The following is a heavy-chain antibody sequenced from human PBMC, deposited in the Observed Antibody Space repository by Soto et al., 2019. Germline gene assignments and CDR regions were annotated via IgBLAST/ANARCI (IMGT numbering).Heavy chain of an antibody. V-gene: IGHV4-34*01. J-gene: IGHJ4*02. CDR1: GGSFSGYY. CDR3: ASAPPGQGDTVDY. D-gene: IGHD4-17*01. Sequence: QVQLQQWGAGLLKPSETLSLTCAVYGGSFSGYYWSWIRQPPGKGLEWIGEINHSGSTNYNPSFNSRVTXSXDXXKNQFSLKLSSVTAADTAVYYCASAPPGQGDTVDYWGQGTLVTVSS. CDR2: INHSGST.